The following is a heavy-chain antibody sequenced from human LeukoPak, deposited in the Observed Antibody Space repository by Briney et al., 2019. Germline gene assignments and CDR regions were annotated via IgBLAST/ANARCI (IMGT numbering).Heavy chain of an antibody. CDR3: AREQSGYDYDYYGMDV. J-gene: IGHJ6*02. V-gene: IGHV4-4*07. CDR1: GGSISSYY. Sequence: SETLSLTCTVSGGSISSYYWSWIRQPAGKGLEWIGRIYTSGSTNYNPSLKSRVTISVDTSKNQFSLKLSSVTAADTAVYYCAREQSGYDYDYYGMDVWGQGTTVTVSS. CDR2: IYTSGST. D-gene: IGHD5-12*01.